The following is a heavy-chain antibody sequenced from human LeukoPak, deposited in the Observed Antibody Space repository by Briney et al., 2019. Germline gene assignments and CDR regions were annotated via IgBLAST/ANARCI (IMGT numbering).Heavy chain of an antibody. D-gene: IGHD2-21*02. CDR1: GFTFSTYA. CDR3: AKGGHDFNPFYW. V-gene: IGHV3-23*01. CDR2: IKGGSGDP. J-gene: IGHJ4*02. Sequence: GGSLRLSCAASGFTFSTYAMGWVRQAPGKGLEWVSSIKGGSGDPFYADSVKGRFTISRDNFKNTLFLQLNSLRAEDSAVYYCAKGGHDFNPFYWWGQGTLVTVSS.